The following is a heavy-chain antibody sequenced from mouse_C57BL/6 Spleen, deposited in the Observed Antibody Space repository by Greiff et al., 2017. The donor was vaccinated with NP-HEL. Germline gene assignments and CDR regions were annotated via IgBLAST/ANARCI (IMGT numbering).Heavy chain of an antibody. Sequence: EVKLMESGGGLVKPGGSLKLSCAASGFTFSDYGMHWVRQAPETGLEWVAYISSGSSTIYYADTVKGRFTISRDNAKNTLFLQMTSLRSEDTAMYYCARDWAGTVAYWGQGTLVTVSA. CDR1: GFTFSDYG. J-gene: IGHJ3*01. CDR2: ISSGSSTI. V-gene: IGHV5-17*01. CDR3: ARDWAGTVAY. D-gene: IGHD4-1*01.